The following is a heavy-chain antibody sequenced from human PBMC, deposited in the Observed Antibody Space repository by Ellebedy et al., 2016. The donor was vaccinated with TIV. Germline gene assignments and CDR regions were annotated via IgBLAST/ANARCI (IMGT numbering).Heavy chain of an antibody. J-gene: IGHJ4*01. CDR2: IHHSGST. D-gene: IGHD3-22*01. Sequence: MPGGSLRPSCAVSGGSFSDYYWSRIRPPPGKGLEWIGEIHHSGSTNYSPSLKSRVTMSVDTSKNQFSLKLSFASAADTALYYCARVGEYYDSSGYYPHHFDYWGHGTLVTVSS. CDR3: ARVGEYYDSSGYYPHHFDY. CDR1: GGSFSDYY. V-gene: IGHV4-34*01.